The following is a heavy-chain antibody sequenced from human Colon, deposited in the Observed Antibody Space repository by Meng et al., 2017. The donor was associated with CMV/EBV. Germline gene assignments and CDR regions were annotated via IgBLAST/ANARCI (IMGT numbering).Heavy chain of an antibody. J-gene: IGHJ4*02. CDR1: GGSISSGDYY. Sequence: SGGSISSGDYYWSWIRQPPGKGLEWIGYIYYSGNTNYNPSLKSRLTIEVDTSRNQFSLKLTSVSAADTAMYYCARETSGWSTGIDYWGQGTLVTVSS. V-gene: IGHV4-61*08. CDR3: ARETSGWSTGIDY. D-gene: IGHD6-19*01. CDR2: IYYSGNT.